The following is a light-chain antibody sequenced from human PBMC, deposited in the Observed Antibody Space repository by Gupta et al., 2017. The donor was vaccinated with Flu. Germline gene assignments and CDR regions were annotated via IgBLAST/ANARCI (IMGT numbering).Light chain of an antibody. V-gene: IGKV3-11*01. Sequence: VLTQSPATLSLSPGERATLSCRASQSVSSYLAWYQQKPGQAPRLLIYDASNRPTGFPARFSGSGYGTEFTLTISSREPEDLAVYYCQQRSLCPLPFGGGTKVEIK. CDR2: DAS. CDR3: QQRSLCPLP. J-gene: IGKJ4*01. CDR1: QSVSSY.